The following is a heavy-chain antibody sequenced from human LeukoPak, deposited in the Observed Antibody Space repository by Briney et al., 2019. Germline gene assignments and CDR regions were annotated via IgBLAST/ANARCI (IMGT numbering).Heavy chain of an antibody. CDR2: IYPGDSDT. CDR3: PSRSCSGGSCYGDY. J-gene: IGHJ4*02. V-gene: IGHV5-51*01. D-gene: IGHD2-15*01. CDR1: GYSLISYW. Sequence: GESLKISCKGSGYSLISYWIGWVRQMPGKGLQWMGIIYPGDSDTRYSPSFQRQVTISADKSLSTAYLQWSRLKASATAVYSCPSRSCSGGSCYGDYWGQGTLVTVSS.